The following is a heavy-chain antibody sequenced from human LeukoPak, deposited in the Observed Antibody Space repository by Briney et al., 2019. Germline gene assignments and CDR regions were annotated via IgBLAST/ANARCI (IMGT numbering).Heavy chain of an antibody. Sequence: PGGSLRLSCAASGFTFSSYGMSWVRQAPGKGLEGVSSISNSSSYIYYADSVKGRFTISRDNAKNSLYLQMNSLRAEDTAVYYCAKEHYYDSSGPYYYYTDVWGKGTTVTISS. CDR2: ISNSSSYI. CDR3: AKEHYYDSSGPYYYYTDV. V-gene: IGHV3-21*01. CDR1: GFTFSSYG. J-gene: IGHJ6*03. D-gene: IGHD3-22*01.